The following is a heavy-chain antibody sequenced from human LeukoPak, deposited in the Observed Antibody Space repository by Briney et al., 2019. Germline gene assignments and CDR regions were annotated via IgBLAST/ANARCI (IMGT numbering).Heavy chain of an antibody. CDR3: ARDYVVRGGLDY. V-gene: IGHV4-39*07. Sequence: PSETLSLTCTVSGDSISSSSYYWGWIRQSPGKGLEWIGSIYYSGSTYYNPSLKSQVTISVDTSKNQFSLKLSSVTAADTAVYYCARDYVVRGGLDYWGQGTLVTVSS. D-gene: IGHD3-10*01. CDR2: IYYSGST. J-gene: IGHJ4*02. CDR1: GDSISSSSYY.